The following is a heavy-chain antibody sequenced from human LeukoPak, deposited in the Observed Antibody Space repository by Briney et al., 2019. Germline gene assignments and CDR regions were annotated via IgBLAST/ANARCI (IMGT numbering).Heavy chain of an antibody. CDR1: GGTFSSYA. J-gene: IGHJ5*02. CDR3: ARAGYDSSGYYWANWFDP. CDR2: IIPIFGIA. D-gene: IGHD3-22*01. Sequence: ASVKVSCKASGGTFSSYAISWVRQAPGQGLEWMGRIIPIFGIANYAHKFQGRVTITADKSTSTAYMALSSLRSEDTAVYYCARAGYDSSGYYWANWFDPWGQGTLVTVSS. V-gene: IGHV1-69*04.